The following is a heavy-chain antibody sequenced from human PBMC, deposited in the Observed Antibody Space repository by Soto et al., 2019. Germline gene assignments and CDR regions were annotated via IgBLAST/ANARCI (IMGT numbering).Heavy chain of an antibody. CDR2: IDYSGSRT. Sequence: GGSLRLSCAASGFTFSSHEMNWVRQAPGKGLEWVSYIDYSGSRTDYADSVKGRFTISRDNAKNSLYLQMYSLSAEDTAIYYCVRDRTLLVPTSIDYWGHGTLVTVSS. CDR3: VRDRTLLVPTSIDY. J-gene: IGHJ4*01. V-gene: IGHV3-48*03. D-gene: IGHD3-3*01. CDR1: GFTFSSHE.